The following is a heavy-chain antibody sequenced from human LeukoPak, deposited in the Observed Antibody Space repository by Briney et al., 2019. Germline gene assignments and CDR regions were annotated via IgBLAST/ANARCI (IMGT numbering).Heavy chain of an antibody. D-gene: IGHD3-16*02. CDR1: GFTFHNHG. J-gene: IGHJ4*02. V-gene: IGHV3-23*01. Sequence: PGGSLRLSCEASGFTFHNHGMSWVRQAPGKGLEWVSVISGSSSKTYYADSVRGRFTVSRDNSKNTLYLQMNSLRAEDTAVYYCARDRRARTQQVIPDYWGQGTLVTVSS. CDR2: ISGSSSKT. CDR3: ARDRRARTQQVIPDY.